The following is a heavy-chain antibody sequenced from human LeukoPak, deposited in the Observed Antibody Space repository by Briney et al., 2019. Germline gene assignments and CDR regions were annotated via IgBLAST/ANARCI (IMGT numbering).Heavy chain of an antibody. CDR2: IGAYNDNT. D-gene: IGHD1-14*01. J-gene: IGHJ4*02. Sequence: ASVKVSCKASGYIFSTFGISWVRQAPGQGLEWMGWIGAYNDNTNYAQNVQGRVTVTTDTSTSTAYMELSSLRSEDTAVYYCARGAETGVDYWGQGTLVTVSS. CDR1: GYIFSTFG. V-gene: IGHV1-18*01. CDR3: ARGAETGVDY.